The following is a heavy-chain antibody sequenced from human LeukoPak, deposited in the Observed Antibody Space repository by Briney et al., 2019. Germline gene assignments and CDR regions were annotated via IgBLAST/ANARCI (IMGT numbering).Heavy chain of an antibody. D-gene: IGHD2/OR15-2a*01. CDR3: AKDRLSSPTAPRFDP. J-gene: IGHJ5*02. CDR2: ISGSGGRT. V-gene: IGHV3-23*01. CDR1: GFSFNDYA. Sequence: PGGSLRLSCAASGFSFNDYAMSWVRQAPGKGLEWVSVISGSGGRTSYADSVKGRFTISRDNSKNTLYLQTNSLRAEDTALYYCAKDRLSSPTAPRFDPWGQGTQVTVSS.